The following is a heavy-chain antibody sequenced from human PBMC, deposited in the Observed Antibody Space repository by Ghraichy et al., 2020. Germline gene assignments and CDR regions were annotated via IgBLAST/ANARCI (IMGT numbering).Heavy chain of an antibody. D-gene: IGHD3-10*01. CDR2: INQDGSGK. CDR3: ARDPPPSIAGGANWYFDL. Sequence: GGSLRLSCAASGFSFSNFWMSWVRQAPGKGLEWVANINQDGSGKYYVDSVKGRFTLSRDNAKNSLYLEMNRLSAEDTAVYYCARDPPPSIAGGANWYFDLWGRGTLVTVSS. V-gene: IGHV3-7*01. CDR1: GFSFSNFW. J-gene: IGHJ2*01.